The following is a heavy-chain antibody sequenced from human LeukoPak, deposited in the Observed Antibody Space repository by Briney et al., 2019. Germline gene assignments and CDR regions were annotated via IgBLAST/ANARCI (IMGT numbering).Heavy chain of an antibody. J-gene: IGHJ5*02. CDR3: ARDKFDSSGYYFHYNWFDP. CDR1: GYTFTSYY. D-gene: IGHD3-22*01. Sequence: ASVKVSCKASGYTFTSYYMHWVRQAPGQGLEWMGIINPSGGSTSYAQKFQGRVTMTRDTSTSTVYMELGSLRSEDTAVYYCARDKFDSSGYYFHYNWFDPWGQGTLVTVSS. V-gene: IGHV1-46*01. CDR2: INPSGGST.